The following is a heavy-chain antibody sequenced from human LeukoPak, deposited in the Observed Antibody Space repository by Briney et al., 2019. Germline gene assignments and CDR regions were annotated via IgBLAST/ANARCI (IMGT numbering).Heavy chain of an antibody. D-gene: IGHD3-3*01. CDR3: ARNPFGVVKLLDY. J-gene: IGHJ4*02. CDR1: GFTFSSYG. CDR2: ISYDGSNK. Sequence: GGSLRLSCAASGFTFSSYGMPWVRQAPGKGLEWVAVISYDGSNKYYADSVKGRFTISRDNSKNTLYLQMSSLRAEDTAVYYCARNPFGVVKLLDYWGQGTLVTVSS. V-gene: IGHV3-30*03.